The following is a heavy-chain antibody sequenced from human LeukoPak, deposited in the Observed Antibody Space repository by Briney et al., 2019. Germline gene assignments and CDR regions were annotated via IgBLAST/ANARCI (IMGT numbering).Heavy chain of an antibody. Sequence: PGGSLRLSCVASGFTVSSSYMSWVRQAPGKGLDDASFIYSGGSTFYADSVKGRFTISRDNSKNTLHLQMNSLRADDTAIYYCATARRHDYGDYGGAFDNWGQGILVTVSS. V-gene: IGHV3-53*01. CDR1: GFTVSSSY. D-gene: IGHD4-17*01. J-gene: IGHJ4*02. CDR2: IYSGGST. CDR3: ATARRHDYGDYGGAFDN.